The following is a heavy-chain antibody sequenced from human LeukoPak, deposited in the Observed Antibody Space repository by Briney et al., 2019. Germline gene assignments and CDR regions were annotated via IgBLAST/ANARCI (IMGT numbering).Heavy chain of an antibody. CDR3: ARVGDYYDSSGRENWFDP. V-gene: IGHV1-2*02. CDR1: GYTFTGYY. Sequence: ASVKVSCKASGYTFTGYYMHWVRQAPGQGLEWMGWINPNSGGTNYAQKFQGRVTMTRDTSISTAYMELSRLRSDDTAVYYCARVGDYYDSSGRENWFDPWGQGTLVTVSS. CDR2: INPNSGGT. D-gene: IGHD3-22*01. J-gene: IGHJ5*02.